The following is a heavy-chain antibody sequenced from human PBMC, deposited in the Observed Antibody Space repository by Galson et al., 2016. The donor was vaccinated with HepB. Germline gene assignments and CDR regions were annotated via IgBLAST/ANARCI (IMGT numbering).Heavy chain of an antibody. CDR2: INHRGGT. J-gene: IGHJ5*02. Sequence: SETLSLTCGVIGGSFNDHYWSWIRQSPGKRLEWIGEINHRGGTNFNPSLTSRVAISVDSSKKQISLSLRSVTAADTAVYYCARAPGEYSSNLGDWFDPWGQGTRVTVSS. D-gene: IGHD6-6*01. V-gene: IGHV4-34*01. CDR1: GGSFNDHY. CDR3: ARAPGEYSSNLGDWFDP.